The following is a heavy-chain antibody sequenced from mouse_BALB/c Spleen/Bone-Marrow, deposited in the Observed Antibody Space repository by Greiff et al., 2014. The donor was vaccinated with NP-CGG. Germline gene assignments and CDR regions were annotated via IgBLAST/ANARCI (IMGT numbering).Heavy chain of an antibody. V-gene: IGHV3-2*02. D-gene: IGHD2-10*01. CDR2: ISCSGST. Sequence: VQLQQSGPGLVKPSQSLSLTCTVTGYSITSDYAWNWIRQFPGNKLEWMGYISCSGSTGYNPSLKSRISITRDTSKNQFFLQLNSVTTEDTATYYCAIKPYYSWFAYWGQGTLVTVSA. CDR1: GYSITSDYA. CDR3: AIKPYYSWFAY. J-gene: IGHJ3*01.